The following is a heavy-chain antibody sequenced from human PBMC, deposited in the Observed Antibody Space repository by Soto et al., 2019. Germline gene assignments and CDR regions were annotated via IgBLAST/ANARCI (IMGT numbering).Heavy chain of an antibody. Sequence: SETLSLTCTVSGGSISSGDYYWSWIRQPPGKGLEWIGYIYYSGSTYYNPSLKSRVTISVDTSKNQFSLKLSSVTAADTAVYYCARYSSGWYGRWFDPWGQGTLVTVSS. J-gene: IGHJ5*02. V-gene: IGHV4-30-4*02. CDR1: GGSISSGDYY. CDR3: ARYSSGWYGRWFDP. CDR2: IYYSGST. D-gene: IGHD6-19*01.